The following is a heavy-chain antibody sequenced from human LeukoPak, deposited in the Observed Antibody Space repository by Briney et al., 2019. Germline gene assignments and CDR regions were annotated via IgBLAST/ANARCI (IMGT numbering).Heavy chain of an antibody. CDR3: ARSRGVTMVRGVPYYFDY. J-gene: IGHJ4*02. V-gene: IGHV4-34*01. D-gene: IGHD3-10*01. Sequence: SETLSLTCAVYGGSFSGYYWSWIRQPPGKGMEWIGEINHSGSTNYNPSLKSRVTISVDTSKNQFSLKLSSVTVADTAVYYCARSRGVTMVRGVPYYFDYWRQGTLVTVSS. CDR1: GGSFSGYY. CDR2: INHSGST.